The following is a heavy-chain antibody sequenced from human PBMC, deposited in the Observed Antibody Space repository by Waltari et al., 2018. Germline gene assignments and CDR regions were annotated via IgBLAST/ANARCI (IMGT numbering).Heavy chain of an antibody. V-gene: IGHV3-7*01. Sequence: EVQLVESGGGLVQPGGSLRLSCAASGFTLSSYRMSWVRQAPGKGLEWVANIKKDGSEEYYVDSVRGRFTISRDNAKNSLYLQMNSLRPEDTAVYYCARDQWFAFDIWGQGTMVTVSS. D-gene: IGHD3-22*01. CDR3: ARDQWFAFDI. J-gene: IGHJ3*02. CDR2: IKKDGSEE. CDR1: GFTLSSYR.